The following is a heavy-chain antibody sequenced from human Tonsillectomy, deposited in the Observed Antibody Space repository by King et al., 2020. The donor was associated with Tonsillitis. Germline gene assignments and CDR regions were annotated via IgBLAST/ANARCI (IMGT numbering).Heavy chain of an antibody. D-gene: IGHD4-17*01. J-gene: IGHJ4*02. CDR3: AREGDYRTLDY. Sequence: VQLVESGGGLVQPGGSLRINCAASGFTFRSYAMSWVRQAPGKGLEWVSGISDTGKSTYYADSVKGRFTISSDKSKNTLILQLNSLRADDTAVYYCAREGDYRTLDYWGPGTLVTVSS. V-gene: IGHV3-23*04. CDR2: ISDTGKST. CDR1: GFTFRSYA.